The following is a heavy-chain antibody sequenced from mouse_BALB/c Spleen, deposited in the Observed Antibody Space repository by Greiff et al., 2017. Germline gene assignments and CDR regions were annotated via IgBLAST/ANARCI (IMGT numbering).Heavy chain of an antibody. J-gene: IGHJ4*01. CDR3: ARVYDGNYFYAMDY. CDR2: ISYSGST. D-gene: IGHD2-3*01. Sequence: EVHLVESGPSLVKPSQTLSLTCSVTGDSITSGYWNWIRKFPGNKLEYMGYISYSGSTYYNPSLKSRISITRDTSKNQYYLQLNSVTTEDTATYYCARVYDGNYFYAMDYWGQGTSVTVSS. V-gene: IGHV3-8*02. CDR1: GDSITSGY.